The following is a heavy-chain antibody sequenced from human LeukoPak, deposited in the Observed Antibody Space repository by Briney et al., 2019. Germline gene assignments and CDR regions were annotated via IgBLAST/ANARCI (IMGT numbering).Heavy chain of an antibody. CDR3: AKAPGYCSGGSCYDY. D-gene: IGHD2-15*01. Sequence: GGSLRLSCAASGFTFSNYGMCWFRQAPGKGLEWVSTINLNGDETHYADSVRGRFTISRDNSKNTVHLQMKSLRADDTAVYYCAKAPGYCSGGSCYDYWGQGTLVTVSS. CDR1: GFTFSNYG. V-gene: IGHV3-23*01. CDR2: INLNGDET. J-gene: IGHJ4*02.